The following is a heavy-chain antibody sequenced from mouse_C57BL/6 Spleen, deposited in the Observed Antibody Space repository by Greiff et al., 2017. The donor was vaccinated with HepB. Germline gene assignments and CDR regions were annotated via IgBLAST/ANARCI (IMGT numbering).Heavy chain of an antibody. CDR2: IYPGDGDT. Sequence: VQLQQSGPELVKPGASVKISCKASGYAFSSSWMNWVKQRPGKGLEWIGRIYPGDGDTNYNGKFKGKATLTADKSSSTAYMQLSSLTSEDSAVYFCARSNADYSNYGYWGQGTTLTVSS. V-gene: IGHV1-82*01. J-gene: IGHJ2*01. D-gene: IGHD2-5*01. CDR1: GYAFSSSW. CDR3: ARSNADYSNYGY.